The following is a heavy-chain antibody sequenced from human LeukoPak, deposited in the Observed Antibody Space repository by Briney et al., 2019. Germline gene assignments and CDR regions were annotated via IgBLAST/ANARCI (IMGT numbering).Heavy chain of an antibody. CDR3: ARALAVAGHYFDY. J-gene: IGHJ4*02. V-gene: IGHV3-30*04. CDR2: ISFDGKKA. CDR1: GFTFSDYT. D-gene: IGHD6-19*01. Sequence: GGSLRLSCAASGFTFSDYTMHWVRQAPGKGLEWVALISFDGKKAYHADSVKGRFTISRDNSKNTLYLQMNSLTAEDAAVYYCARALAVAGHYFDYWGQGTLVTVSS.